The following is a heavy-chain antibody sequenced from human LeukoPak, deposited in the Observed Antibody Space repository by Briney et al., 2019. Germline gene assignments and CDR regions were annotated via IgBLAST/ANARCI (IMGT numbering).Heavy chain of an antibody. CDR3: AREDGYNLDY. J-gene: IGHJ4*02. CDR2: IKQDGSEK. Sequence: MSLVGEALRKRLEWVANIKQDGSEKYYMDSVKGRFTISRDNAKNSLYLQMNSLRAEDTAVYYCAREDGYNLDYWGQGTLVTVSS. V-gene: IGHV3-7*04. D-gene: IGHD5-24*01.